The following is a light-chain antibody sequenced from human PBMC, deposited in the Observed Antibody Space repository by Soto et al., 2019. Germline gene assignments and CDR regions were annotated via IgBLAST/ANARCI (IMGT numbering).Light chain of an antibody. CDR3: QQYGSSPRT. J-gene: IGKJ1*01. Sequence: EIVLTQSPGTLSLSPGERATLSCRASQSVSSSYLAWYQQKPGQAPRLLIYGASSRATGISDRFSGSGSGTDFTLTISRLEPEDFAVYYCQQYGSSPRTF. CDR1: QSVSSSY. V-gene: IGKV3-20*01. CDR2: GAS.